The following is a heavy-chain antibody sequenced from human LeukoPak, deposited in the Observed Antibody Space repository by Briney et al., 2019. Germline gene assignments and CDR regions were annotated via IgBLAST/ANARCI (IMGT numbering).Heavy chain of an antibody. CDR1: GGSISSDY. CDR2: MSYSGRS. J-gene: IGHJ6*03. D-gene: IGHD3-10*01. Sequence: PSETLSLTCTVSGGSISSDYWSWFRQPPGKELEWIGYMSYSGRSNYNPSLKSRVTISVDTSKNQFSLKLRSVTAADTAVYYCARTTGAGHMDVWGKGTTVTISS. V-gene: IGHV4-59*01. CDR3: ARTTGAGHMDV.